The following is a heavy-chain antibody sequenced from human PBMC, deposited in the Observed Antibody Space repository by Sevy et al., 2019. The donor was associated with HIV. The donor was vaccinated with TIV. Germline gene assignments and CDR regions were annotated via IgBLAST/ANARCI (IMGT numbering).Heavy chain of an antibody. CDR1: DGTISTYY. CDR2: ISYTGAT. Sequence: SETLSLICNVSDGTISTYYWSWIRQPPGKGLEWIGYISYTGATNYSPSLKSRVTISVDTFKNQVSLRLSSVTTADTAVYYCARELGRDYYYAMDVWGQGTTVTVSS. CDR3: ARELGRDYYYAMDV. D-gene: IGHD7-27*01. V-gene: IGHV4-59*01. J-gene: IGHJ6*02.